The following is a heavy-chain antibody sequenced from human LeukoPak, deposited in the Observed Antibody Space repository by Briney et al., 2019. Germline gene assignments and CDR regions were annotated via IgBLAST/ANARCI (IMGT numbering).Heavy chain of an antibody. J-gene: IGHJ4*02. CDR2: ISSSSSYI. D-gene: IGHD6-6*01. CDR3: ARDPGIAARQFDY. Sequence: GGSLRLSCAASGFTFSSYSMNWVRQAPGKGLEWVSSISSSSSYIYYADSVKGRFTSSRDNAKNSLYLQMNSLRAEDTAVYYCARDPGIAARQFDYWGQGTLVTVSS. V-gene: IGHV3-21*01. CDR1: GFTFSSYS.